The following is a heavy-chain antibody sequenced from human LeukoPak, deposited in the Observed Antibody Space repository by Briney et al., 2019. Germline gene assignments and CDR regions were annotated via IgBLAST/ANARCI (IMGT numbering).Heavy chain of an antibody. CDR3: AKVGAEGY. D-gene: IGHD1-26*01. CDR2: INSDGSRT. Sequence: GGSLRLSCAASGFTFSNYWMYWVRQTPGKGLVWVSRINSDGSRTSYADSVRGRFTISRDNAKNTLYLQMNSLRAEDTAVYYCAKVGAEGYWGQGTLVTVSS. V-gene: IGHV3-74*01. J-gene: IGHJ4*02. CDR1: GFTFSNYW.